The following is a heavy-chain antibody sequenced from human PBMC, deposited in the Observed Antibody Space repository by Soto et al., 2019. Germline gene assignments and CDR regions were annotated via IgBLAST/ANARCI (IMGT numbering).Heavy chain of an antibody. Sequence: EVQLVETGGDLIQPGGSLRLSCAASGFTVSSDSMTWVRQAPGKGLEWISIIYSDNNTDYADSVKGRFSISRDTSKNILYLQMNSLRVEDTAENYCARHYSAMGVWGQGTTVTVSS. CDR2: IYSDNNT. V-gene: IGHV3-53*02. J-gene: IGHJ6*02. CDR3: ARHYSAMGV. CDR1: GFTVSSDS.